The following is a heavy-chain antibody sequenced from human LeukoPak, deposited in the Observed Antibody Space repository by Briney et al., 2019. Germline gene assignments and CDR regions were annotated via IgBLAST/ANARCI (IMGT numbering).Heavy chain of an antibody. CDR1: GGSISSGGYY. CDR3: ARVISRSSGYFDY. V-gene: IGHV4-31*03. J-gene: IGHJ4*02. D-gene: IGHD3-22*01. CDR2: IYYSGST. Sequence: TASETLSLTCTVSGGSISSGGYYWSWIRQHPGKGLEWIGYIYYSGSTYYNPSLKSRVTISVDTSKNQFSLKLSSVTAADTAVYYCARVISRSSGYFDYWGQGTLVTVSS.